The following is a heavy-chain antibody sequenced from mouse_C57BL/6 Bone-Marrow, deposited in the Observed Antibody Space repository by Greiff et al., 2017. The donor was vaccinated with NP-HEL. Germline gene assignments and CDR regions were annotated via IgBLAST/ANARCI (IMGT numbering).Heavy chain of an antibody. V-gene: IGHV1-69*01. CDR3: ARDGYYFYYFDY. Sequence: QVQLKQPGAELVMPGASVKLSCKASGYTFTSYWMHWVKQRPGQGLEWIGEIDPSDSYTNYNQKFKGKSTLTVDKSSSTAYMQLSSLTSEDSAVYYCARDGYYFYYFDYWGQGTTLTVSS. CDR1: GYTFTSYW. J-gene: IGHJ2*01. CDR2: IDPSDSYT. D-gene: IGHD2-3*01.